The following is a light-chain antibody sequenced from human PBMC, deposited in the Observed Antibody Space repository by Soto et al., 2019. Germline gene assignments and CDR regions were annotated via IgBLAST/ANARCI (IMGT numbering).Light chain of an antibody. CDR3: QQYGSSPPYT. Sequence: EIVLTQSPGTLSLSPGERATLSCRANQSVSSAYLAWYQQKPGQAPRLLISGASIRATGIPERFSGSGSGTDFTLTISRLEPEDSAVYYCQQYGSSPPYTFGQWTKLEIK. CDR2: GAS. V-gene: IGKV3-20*01. J-gene: IGKJ2*01. CDR1: QSVSSAY.